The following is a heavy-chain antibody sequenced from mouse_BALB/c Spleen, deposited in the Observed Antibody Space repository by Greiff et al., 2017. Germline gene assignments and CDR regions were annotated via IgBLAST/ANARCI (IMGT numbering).Heavy chain of an antibody. Sequence: EVKLQQSGPGLVKPSQSLSLTCSVTGYSITSGYYWNWIRQFPGNKLEWMGYISYDGSNNYNPSLKNRISITRDTSKNQFFLKLNSVTTEDTATYYCARERGDYYGYDDLSFDYWGQGTTLTVSS. CDR1: GYSITSGYY. CDR3: ARERGDYYGYDDLSFDY. D-gene: IGHD2-2*01. J-gene: IGHJ2*01. V-gene: IGHV3-6*02. CDR2: ISYDGSN.